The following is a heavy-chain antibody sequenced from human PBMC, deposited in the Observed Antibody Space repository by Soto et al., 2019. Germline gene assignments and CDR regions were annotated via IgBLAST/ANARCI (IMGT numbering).Heavy chain of an antibody. CDR2: IIPIFGTA. V-gene: IGHV1-69*12. Sequence: QVQLEQSGAEVKTLGSSVKVSCKASGDTFNKYAISWVRQAPGQGLEWMGGIIPIFGTANYAPQFQDRVTITADEATSTAYMELTRLKSDDPAVYFCARGARFLEWLSFDHWGQGTLVTVSS. J-gene: IGHJ4*02. CDR3: ARGARFLEWLSFDH. D-gene: IGHD3-3*01. CDR1: GDTFNKYA.